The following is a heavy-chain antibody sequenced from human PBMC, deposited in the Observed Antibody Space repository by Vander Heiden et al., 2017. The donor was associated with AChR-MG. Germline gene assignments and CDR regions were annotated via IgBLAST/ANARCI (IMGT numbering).Heavy chain of an antibody. J-gene: IGHJ4*01. CDR3: ARDYLTTVVTAVIDY. CDR1: GITFSSYS. Sequence: EVQLVESGGGLVKPGGSMRLSCAASGITFSSYSMNWVRQAPGKGLECVSSISSSSSYIYYADSVKGRFTISRDNAKNSLYLQMNSLSAEDTAVYYCARDYLTTVVTAVIDYWGHGTLVTVSS. V-gene: IGHV3-21*01. CDR2: ISSSSSYI. D-gene: IGHD4-17*01.